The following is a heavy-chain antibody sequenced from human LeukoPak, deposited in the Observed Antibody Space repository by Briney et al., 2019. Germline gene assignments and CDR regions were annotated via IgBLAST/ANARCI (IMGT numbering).Heavy chain of an antibody. CDR2: INPSSGST. V-gene: IGHV1-46*01. J-gene: IGHJ4*02. CDR1: GYTFISYY. D-gene: IGHD3-3*01. Sequence: ASVKVYCKASGYTFISYYMHWVRQAPGQGLEWMGIINPSSGSTSYAQKFQGRVTMTRDTSTSTVYMELSSLRSEDTAVYYCARDEYDGDYWGQGTLVIVSS. CDR3: ARDEYDGDY.